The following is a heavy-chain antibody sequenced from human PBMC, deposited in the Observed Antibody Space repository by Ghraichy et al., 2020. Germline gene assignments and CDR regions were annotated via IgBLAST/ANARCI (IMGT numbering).Heavy chain of an antibody. V-gene: IGHV4-61*01. CDR1: GGSVSSGSYY. Sequence: SETLSLTCTVSGGSVSSGSYYWSWIRQPPGKGLEWIGYIYYSGSTNYNPSLKSRVTISVDTSKNQFSLKLSSVTAADTAVYYCAPVDIVLMEYAVWGQGTLVTVSS. D-gene: IGHD2-8*01. CDR3: APVDIVLMEYAV. CDR2: IYYSGST. J-gene: IGHJ4*02.